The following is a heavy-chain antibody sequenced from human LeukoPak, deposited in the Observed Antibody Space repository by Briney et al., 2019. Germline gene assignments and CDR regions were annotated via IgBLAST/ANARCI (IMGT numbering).Heavy chain of an antibody. CDR1: GFTFSSYA. CDR2: ISGSGGST. D-gene: IGHD2-15*01. CDR3: AKSPWVVVAATYNWLDP. V-gene: IGHV3-23*01. Sequence: PGGSLRLSCAASGFTFSSYAMSWVRQAPGKGLEWVSAISGSGGSTYYADSVKGRFTISRDNSKNTLYLQMNSLRAEDTAVYYCAKSPWVVVAATYNWLDPWGQGTLVTVSS. J-gene: IGHJ5*02.